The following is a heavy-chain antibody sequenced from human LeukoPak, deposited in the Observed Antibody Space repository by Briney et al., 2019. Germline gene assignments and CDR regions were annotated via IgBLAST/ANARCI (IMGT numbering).Heavy chain of an antibody. J-gene: IGHJ4*02. Sequence: ASVKASCKASGYTFTGYYMHWVRQAPGQGLEWMGRINPNSGGTNYAQKFQGRVTMTRDTSISTAYMELSRLRSDDTAVYYCARVKTKRPGDYGGYGHVDYWGQGTLVTVSS. CDR3: ARVKTKRPGDYGGYGHVDY. CDR2: INPNSGGT. D-gene: IGHD4-17*01. V-gene: IGHV1-2*06. CDR1: GYTFTGYY.